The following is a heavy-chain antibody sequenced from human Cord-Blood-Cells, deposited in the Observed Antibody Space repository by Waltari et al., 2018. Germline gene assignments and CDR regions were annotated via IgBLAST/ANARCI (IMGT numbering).Heavy chain of an antibody. CDR3: AREGGYCTNGVCYTGAAFDI. V-gene: IGHV1-69*06. CDR2: IIPIFGTA. J-gene: IGHJ3*02. Sequence: QVQLVQSGAEVKKPGSSVKVSCKASGGTFSSYAISWVRQAPGQGLVWMGGIIPIFGTANYAQKFQGRVTITADKSTGTAYMELSSLRSEDTAVYYCAREGGYCTNGVCYTGAAFDIWGQGTMVTVSS. D-gene: IGHD2-8*01. CDR1: GGTFSSYA.